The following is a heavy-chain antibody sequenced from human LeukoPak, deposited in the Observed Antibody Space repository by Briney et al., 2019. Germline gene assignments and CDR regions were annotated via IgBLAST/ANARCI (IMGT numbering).Heavy chain of an antibody. J-gene: IGHJ4*02. D-gene: IGHD5-18*01. V-gene: IGHV3-30*01. CDR3: ASAYSYAVPPFDY. CDR2: ISYDGSNK. CDR1: GFTFSSYA. Sequence: GGSLRLSCAASGFTFSSYAMHWGRQAPGKGVEWVAVISYDGSNKYYADSVKGRFTISRDNSKNTLYLQMNSLRAEDTAVYYCASAYSYAVPPFDYWGQGTLVTVSS.